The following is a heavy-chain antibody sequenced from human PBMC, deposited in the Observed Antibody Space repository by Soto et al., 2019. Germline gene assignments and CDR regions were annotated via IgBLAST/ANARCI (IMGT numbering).Heavy chain of an antibody. D-gene: IGHD3-9*01. Sequence: APVKVSCKASGYTFTSYCISWVRQSPGQRLEWMGWISTYNGNTNYAQKLQGRVTMTTDTSTSTAYMELRSLRSDDTAVYYCARDRDYDILTGYPNWFDPWGQGTLVTVSS. CDR1: GYTFTSYC. CDR2: ISTYNGNT. CDR3: ARDRDYDILTGYPNWFDP. J-gene: IGHJ5*02. V-gene: IGHV1-18*01.